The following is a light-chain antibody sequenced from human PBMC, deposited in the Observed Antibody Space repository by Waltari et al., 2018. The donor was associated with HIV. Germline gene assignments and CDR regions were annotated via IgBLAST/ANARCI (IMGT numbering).Light chain of an antibody. V-gene: IGLV1-51*02. CDR3: AVWNDSLSGYV. J-gene: IGLJ1*01. CDR1: SSTIGSHY. Sequence: QSVLTQPPSVSAAPGQKVTISCSGSSSTIGSHYVSWYHQLPGTAPKLLIYENDKRPSGIPARFSGSKSGTSASLAISGLRSEDEADYYCAVWNDSLSGYVFGTGTKVTV. CDR2: END.